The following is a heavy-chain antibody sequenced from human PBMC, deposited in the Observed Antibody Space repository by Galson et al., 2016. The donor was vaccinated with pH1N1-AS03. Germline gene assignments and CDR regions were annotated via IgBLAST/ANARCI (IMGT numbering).Heavy chain of an antibody. D-gene: IGHD3-9*01. CDR2: ISLSGGGT. CDR1: GFSFSNYD. V-gene: IGHV3-23*01. J-gene: IGHJ4*02. CDR3: AKERVLRYFDWPYYFDY. Sequence: SLRLSCAASGFSFSNYDMTWVRQAPGRGLEWVSSISLSGGGTFYADSVKGRFIISRDNSKSTLYLQMNSLRAEDTAVYFCAKERVLRYFDWPYYFDYWGQGSLVTVSS.